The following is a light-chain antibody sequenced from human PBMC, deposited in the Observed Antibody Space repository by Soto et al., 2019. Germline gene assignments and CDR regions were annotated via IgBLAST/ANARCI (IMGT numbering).Light chain of an antibody. V-gene: IGLV1-47*01. J-gene: IGLJ1*01. CDR3: AAWDDRLSGYV. CDR2: RNS. Sequence: QPVLTQPPSASGTPGQRVTISCSGSISNVGSNFVYWYQQLPGTAPKALMFRNSQRPSGVPDRFSGSKSGTSASLAISGLRSEDVADYYCAAWDDRLSGYVFGNGTKLTVL. CDR1: ISNVGSNF.